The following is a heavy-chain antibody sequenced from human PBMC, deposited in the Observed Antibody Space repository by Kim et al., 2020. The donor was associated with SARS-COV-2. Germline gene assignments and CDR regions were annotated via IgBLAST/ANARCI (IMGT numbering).Heavy chain of an antibody. J-gene: IGHJ3*02. V-gene: IGHV3-11*06. D-gene: IGHD2-2*01. CDR3: ARVRCNLVTCRGNEPFDI. Sequence: VRGRLTVSRDNAKKPLYLEMNSLRADDTAVYYCARVRCNLVTCRGNEPFDIWGQGTMVTVSS.